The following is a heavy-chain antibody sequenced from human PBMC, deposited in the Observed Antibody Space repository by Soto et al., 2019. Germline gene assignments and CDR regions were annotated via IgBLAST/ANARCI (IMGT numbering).Heavy chain of an antibody. CDR1: GGSISYYY. J-gene: IGHJ5*01. CDR2: IFYSGRT. D-gene: IGHD1-26*01. V-gene: IGHV4-59*01. Sequence: SETLSLTCTVSGGSISYYYRSWIRQPPGKGLEWIGYIFYSGRTDYNPSLESRVTISVDTSKNQFSLKLSSVTAADTAVYYCAREQGPQRVWEGWFDSWGQGTLVTVSS. CDR3: AREQGPQRVWEGWFDS.